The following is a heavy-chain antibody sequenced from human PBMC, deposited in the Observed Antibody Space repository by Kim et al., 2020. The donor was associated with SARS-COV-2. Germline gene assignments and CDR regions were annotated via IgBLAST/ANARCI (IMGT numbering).Heavy chain of an antibody. D-gene: IGHD6-13*01. CDR3: VKDRPLGIAAAGWARYYYCGMDV. Sequence: GGSLRLSCSASGFTFSSYAMHWVRQAPGKGLEYVSAISSNGGSTYYADSVKGRFTISRDNSKNTLYLQMSSLRAEDTSVYYCVKDRPLGIAAAGWARYYYCGMDVWGQGTTVTVSS. CDR2: ISSNGGST. J-gene: IGHJ6*02. CDR1: GFTFSSYA. V-gene: IGHV3-64D*06.